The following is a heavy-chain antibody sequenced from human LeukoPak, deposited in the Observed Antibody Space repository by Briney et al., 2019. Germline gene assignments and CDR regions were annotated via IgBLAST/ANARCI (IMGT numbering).Heavy chain of an antibody. J-gene: IGHJ4*02. CDR1: GFILSNYW. CDR2: INQDGSEK. CDR3: ARVVYYVWGSYRHDY. D-gene: IGHD3-16*02. Sequence: GGSLRLSCAASGFILSNYWMGWVRRAPGKGLEWVANINQDGSEKHYVDFLKGRFTISRDNAKNSLYLQMNSLRAEDTAVYYCARVVYYVWGSYRHDYWGQGTLVTVSS. V-gene: IGHV3-7*01.